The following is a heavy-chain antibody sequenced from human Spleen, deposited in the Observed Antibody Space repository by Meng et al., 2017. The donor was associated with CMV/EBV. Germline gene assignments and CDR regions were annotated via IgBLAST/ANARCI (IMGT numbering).Heavy chain of an antibody. CDR1: GFTFSNYV. D-gene: IGHD1-26*01. J-gene: IGHJ4*02. V-gene: IGHV3-30*04. CDR3: ARGGGRSEYDF. CDR2: ISYDGSNE. Sequence: GGSLRLSCVASGFTFSNYVMHWVRQAPGKGLEWVALISYDGSNEHYADSVKGRFTISRDNPKNTLYLQMNSLRADDTAVYYCARGGGRSEYDFWGQGTLVTVSS.